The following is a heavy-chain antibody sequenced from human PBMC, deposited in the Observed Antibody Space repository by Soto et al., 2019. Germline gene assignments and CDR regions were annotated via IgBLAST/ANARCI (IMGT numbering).Heavy chain of an antibody. Sequence: GGSLRLSCAASGFTFSSYGMHWVRQAPGKGLEWVAVISYDGSNKYYADSVKGRFTISRDNSKNTLYLQMNSLRAEDTAVYYCAKGGSSSWYYFDYWGQGTLVTVSS. CDR3: AKGGSSSWYYFDY. J-gene: IGHJ4*02. V-gene: IGHV3-30*18. D-gene: IGHD6-13*01. CDR1: GFTFSSYG. CDR2: ISYDGSNK.